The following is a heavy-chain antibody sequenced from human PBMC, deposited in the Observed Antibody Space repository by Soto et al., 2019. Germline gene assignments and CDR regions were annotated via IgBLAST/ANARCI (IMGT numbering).Heavy chain of an antibody. CDR2: ISGSGGST. CDR3: AKEGGVCTNGVCPYYFDY. J-gene: IGHJ4*02. CDR1: GFTFSSYA. D-gene: IGHD2-8*01. Sequence: GGSLRLSCAASGFTFSSYAMSWVRQAPGKGLEWVSAISGSGGSTYYADSVKGRFTISRDNSKNTLYLQMNSLRAEDTALYYCAKEGGVCTNGVCPYYFDYWGQGTLVTVSS. V-gene: IGHV3-23*01.